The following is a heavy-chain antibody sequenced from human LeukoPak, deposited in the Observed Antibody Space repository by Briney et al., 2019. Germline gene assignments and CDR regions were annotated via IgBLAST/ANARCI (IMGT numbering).Heavy chain of an antibody. CDR3: ARDHRPRAAAAGTISDY. V-gene: IGHV1-2*06. J-gene: IGHJ4*02. CDR1: GYTFTGYY. D-gene: IGHD6-13*01. Sequence: ASLKVSCKASGYTFTGYYMHWVRQAPRHGLEWVGRINPNTGGTNYAQKLQGRVTVTRDTSISTAYMELSRLRSDDTAVYYCARDHRPRAAAAGTISDYWGQGTLVTVSS. CDR2: INPNTGGT.